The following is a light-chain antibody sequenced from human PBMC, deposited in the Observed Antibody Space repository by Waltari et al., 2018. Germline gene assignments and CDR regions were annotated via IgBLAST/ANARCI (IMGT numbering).Light chain of an antibody. V-gene: IGLV2-14*03. J-gene: IGLJ2*01. Sequence: QSALTPPASVSGSPGPSITIPCTGTSRDVGGYNYVPWYQQHPGKAPKLMIYDVSNRPSGVSNRFSGSKSGNTASLTISGLQAEDEADYYCSSYTSSSTLAFGGGTKLTVL. CDR3: SSYTSSSTLA. CDR2: DVS. CDR1: SRDVGGYNY.